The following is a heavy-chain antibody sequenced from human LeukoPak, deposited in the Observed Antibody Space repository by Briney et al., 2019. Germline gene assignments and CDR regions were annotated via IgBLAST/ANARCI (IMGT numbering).Heavy chain of an antibody. D-gene: IGHD4-11*01. Sequence: GGSLRLSCAASGFTFDDYAMHWVRQAPGKGLEWVSGISWNSGSIGYADSVKGRFTISRDNSKNTLYLQMNSLRADDTAMYYCARGRQCDYWGQGTLVTVSS. CDR2: ISWNSGSI. J-gene: IGHJ4*02. V-gene: IGHV3-9*01. CDR3: ARGRQCDY. CDR1: GFTFDDYA.